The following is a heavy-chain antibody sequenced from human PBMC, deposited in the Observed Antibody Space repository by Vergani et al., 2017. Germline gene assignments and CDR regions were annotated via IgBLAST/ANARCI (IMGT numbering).Heavy chain of an antibody. V-gene: IGHV1-69*01. CDR2: ITPIFGTA. CDR1: GGTFSSYA. CDR3: ARLPSTTVTNPYFDY. J-gene: IGHJ4*02. D-gene: IGHD4-17*01. Sequence: QVQLVQSGAEVKKPGSSVKVSCKASGGTFSSYAISWVRQAPGQGLEWMGGITPIFGTANYAQKFQGRVTITADESTSTAYMELSSLRSEDTAVYYCARLPSTTVTNPYFDYWGQGTLVTVSS.